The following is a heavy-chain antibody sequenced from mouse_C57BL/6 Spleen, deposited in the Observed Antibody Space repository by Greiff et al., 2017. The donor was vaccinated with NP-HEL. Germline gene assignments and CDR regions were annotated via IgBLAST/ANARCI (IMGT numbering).Heavy chain of an antibody. J-gene: IGHJ1*03. CDR2: IDPNSGGN. V-gene: IGHV1-72*01. CDR1: GYTFTSYW. CDR3: ARGGYYVYWYFDV. Sequence: VQLQQPGAELVKPGASVKLSCKSSGYTFTSYWMHWVKQRPGRGLEWIGRIDPNSGGNKYNEKFKSKATLTVDKPSSEACMQLSSLTSEDSAVYYCARGGYYVYWYFDVWGTGTTVTVSS. D-gene: IGHD2-3*01.